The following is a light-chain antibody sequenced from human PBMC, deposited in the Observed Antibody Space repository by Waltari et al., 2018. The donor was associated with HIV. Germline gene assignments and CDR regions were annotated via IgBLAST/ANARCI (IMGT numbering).Light chain of an antibody. J-gene: IGKJ4*01. CDR2: DAS. V-gene: IGKV3-11*01. Sequence: EVVFTQSPATLSLSPGNTATLSCMASQSVSSYLAWYQQKPGQAPRLLIYDASNRATGIPPRFSGSGSGTDFTLTISSLEPEDFAVYYCQQRNNWPSFSFGGGTKVEIK. CDR1: QSVSSY. CDR3: QQRNNWPSFS.